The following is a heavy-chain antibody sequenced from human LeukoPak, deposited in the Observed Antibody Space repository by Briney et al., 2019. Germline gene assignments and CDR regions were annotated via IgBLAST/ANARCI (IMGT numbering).Heavy chain of an antibody. J-gene: IGHJ3*02. D-gene: IGHD6-19*01. CDR1: GFTFSSYG. V-gene: IGHV3-23*01. Sequence: QPGGTLRLSCAASGFTFSSYGMSWVRQAPGKGLEWVSAISGSGGSTYYADSVKGRFTISRDNSKNTLYLQMNSLRAEDTAVYYCAKDLREQWLVRAFDIWGQGTMVTVSS. CDR3: AKDLREQWLVRAFDI. CDR2: ISGSGGST.